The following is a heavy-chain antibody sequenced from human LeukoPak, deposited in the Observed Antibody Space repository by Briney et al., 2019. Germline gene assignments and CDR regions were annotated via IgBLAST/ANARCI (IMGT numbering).Heavy chain of an antibody. Sequence: PGGSLRLSCAAPGFTFSNYGMHWVRQAPGKGLEWVAVISYDGSKKYYADSVKGRFTISRDNSKSTLYLQMDTLRAEDTAVYYCASGEQQLVVGGIDYWGQGTLVTVSS. CDR1: GFTFSNYG. CDR2: ISYDGSKK. CDR3: ASGEQQLVVGGIDY. D-gene: IGHD6-13*01. V-gene: IGHV3-30*03. J-gene: IGHJ4*02.